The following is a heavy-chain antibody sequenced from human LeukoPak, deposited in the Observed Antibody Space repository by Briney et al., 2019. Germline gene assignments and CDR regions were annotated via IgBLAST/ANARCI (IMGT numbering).Heavy chain of an antibody. CDR2: IWYDGSNK. J-gene: IGHJ5*02. CDR1: GFTFSSYG. V-gene: IGHV3-33*01. Sequence: GGSLRLSCAASGFTFSSYGMHWVRQAPGKGLEWVAVIWYDGSNKYYADSVKGRFTISRDNSKNTLYLQMNSLRAEDTAVYYCARGNVPCGGGSGYPFRFKTWGKGTLFTVP. D-gene: IGHD2-15*01. CDR3: ARGNVPCGGGSGYPFRFKT.